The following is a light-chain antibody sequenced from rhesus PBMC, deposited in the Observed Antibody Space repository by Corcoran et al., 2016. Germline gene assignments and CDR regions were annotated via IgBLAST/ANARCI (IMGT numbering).Light chain of an antibody. J-gene: IGKJ3*01. CDR2: EAS. CDR3: QHYYSTPFT. CDR1: QGIIND. Sequence: DIQMTQSPSSLSASVGDRVTITCRVSQGIINDLAWYQQKPGETPKFLIYEASSLQIGIPSRFSGSGSGTEFTLTISSQQSEEFATYYCQHYYSTPFTFGPGTKLDIK. V-gene: IGKV1-25*01.